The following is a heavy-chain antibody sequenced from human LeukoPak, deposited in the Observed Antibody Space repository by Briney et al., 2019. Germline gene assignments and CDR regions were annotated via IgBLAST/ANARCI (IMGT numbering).Heavy chain of an antibody. J-gene: IGHJ4*02. V-gene: IGHV5-51*01. D-gene: IGHD3-22*01. Sequence: GESLKISCKGSGYSFTDYWIGWVRQMPGKGLEWTGVINLRDSDTRYSPSLQGHVTFSADKSVTTAYLQWRSLQASDTAMYYCATYDSSGYIDYWGQGALITVSS. CDR3: ATYDSSGYIDY. CDR1: GYSFTDYW. CDR2: INLRDSDT.